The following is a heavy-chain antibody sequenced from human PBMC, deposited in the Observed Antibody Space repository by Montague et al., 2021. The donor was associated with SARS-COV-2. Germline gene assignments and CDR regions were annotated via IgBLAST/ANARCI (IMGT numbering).Heavy chain of an antibody. D-gene: IGHD3-3*01. CDR1: GGSISSYY. J-gene: IGHJ6*02. V-gene: IGHV4-4*07. CDR2: IHTSGST. Sequence: SETLSLTCTVSGGSISSYYWSWIRQSAGQGLEWIGLIHTSGSTDYYPSLNSRVTMSVDTSTIQISLKLSSVTAADTAVYYCASGKYYDFWSGYDSHDSVSGMDFWGQGTTVTVSS. CDR3: ASGKYYDFWSGYDSHDSVSGMDF.